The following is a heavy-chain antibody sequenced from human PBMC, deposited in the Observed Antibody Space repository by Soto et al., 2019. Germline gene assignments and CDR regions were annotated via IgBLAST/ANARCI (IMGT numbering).Heavy chain of an antibody. CDR3: ARGRLVPAVNFDY. CDR1: GGFVSSSSYS. D-gene: IGHD2-2*01. Sequence: SETLSLTCSVSGGFVSSSSYSWGWIRQSPGKGLEWIGTIYSSENTYYNPSLLSRVTISVDTSKNEFSLRLSSVTAADTAVYYCARGRLVPAVNFDYWGQGALVTVSS. CDR2: IYSSENT. V-gene: IGHV4-39*07. J-gene: IGHJ4*02.